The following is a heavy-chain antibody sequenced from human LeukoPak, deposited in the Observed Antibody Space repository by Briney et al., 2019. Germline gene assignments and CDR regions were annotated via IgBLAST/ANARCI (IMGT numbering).Heavy chain of an antibody. V-gene: IGHV3-66*01. CDR1: GFTVSSNY. CDR2: IYSGGST. J-gene: IGHJ3*02. CDR3: ARDYYGDDAFDI. D-gene: IGHD3-22*01. Sequence: GGSLRLSCAASGFTVSSNYMSRVRQAPGKGLEWVSVIYSGGSTYYADSVKGRFTISRDNSKNTLYLQMNSLRAEDTAVYYCARDYYGDDAFDIWGQGTMVTVSS.